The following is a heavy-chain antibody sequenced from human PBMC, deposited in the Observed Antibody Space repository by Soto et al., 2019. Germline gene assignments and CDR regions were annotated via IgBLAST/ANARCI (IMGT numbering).Heavy chain of an antibody. CDR2: IYYSGST. D-gene: IGHD3-22*01. CDR3: ARVGSYYYESSGYSSWFAP. J-gene: IGHJ5*02. Sequence: SETMSLTCTVSGGSINSGGYYWSWIRQHPGKGLEWIGYIYYSGSTYYNPSLKSRVTISVDTSKNQFSLKLSSVTAADPAVYYCARVGSYYYESSGYSSWFAPWGQGPLVTASS. V-gene: IGHV4-31*03. CDR1: GGSINSGGYY.